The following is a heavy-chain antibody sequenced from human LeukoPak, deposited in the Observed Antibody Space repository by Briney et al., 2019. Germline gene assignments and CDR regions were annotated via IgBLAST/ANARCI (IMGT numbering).Heavy chain of an antibody. Sequence: PSETLSLTCTVSGGSISSYYWSWIRQPPGKGLEWNGYIYYSGSTNYNPSLKSRVTISVDTSKNQFSLKLSSVTAADTAVYYCARTVVSVVVVVAATDSWFDPWGQGTLVTVSS. J-gene: IGHJ5*02. CDR1: GGSISSYY. D-gene: IGHD2-15*01. V-gene: IGHV4-59*01. CDR3: ARTVVSVVVVVAATDSWFDP. CDR2: IYYSGST.